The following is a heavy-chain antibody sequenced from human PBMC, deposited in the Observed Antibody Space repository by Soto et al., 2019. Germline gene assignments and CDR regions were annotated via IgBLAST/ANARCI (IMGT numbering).Heavy chain of an antibody. CDR2: INHSGST. D-gene: IGHD3-22*01. Sequence: QVQLQQWGAGLLKPSETLSLTRAVYGGSFSGYYWSWIRQPPGKGLEWIGEINHSGSTNYNPSLKSRVTISVDTSKNQFSLKLSSVTAADTAVYYCARFDLAMDDSSGYSAYWGQGTLVTVSS. J-gene: IGHJ4*02. CDR3: ARFDLAMDDSSGYSAY. V-gene: IGHV4-34*01. CDR1: GGSFSGYY.